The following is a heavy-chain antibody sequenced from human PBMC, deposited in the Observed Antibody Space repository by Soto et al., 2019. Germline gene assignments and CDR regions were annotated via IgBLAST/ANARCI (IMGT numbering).Heavy chain of an antibody. CDR2: ISAYNGNT. J-gene: IGHJ5*02. V-gene: IGHV1-18*01. CDR3: ARDGNDFWSVTFYNWFAP. CDR1: GYTFTSYG. Sequence: ASVKVSCKASGYTFTSYGISWVRRAPGQGLEWMGWISAYNGNTNYAQNFQGRVTMTAATAPSTAYMELRSLRSDDTAVYYCARDGNDFWSVTFYNWFAPWAQGALVTVSS. D-gene: IGHD3-3*01.